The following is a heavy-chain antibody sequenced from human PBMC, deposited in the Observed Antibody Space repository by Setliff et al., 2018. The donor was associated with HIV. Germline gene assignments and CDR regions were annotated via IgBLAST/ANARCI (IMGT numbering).Heavy chain of an antibody. Sequence: PPQPLPLTCTFSGLSLSTSGVGVGWIRQSPGKALEWLAFIYWNNNKHDRTSLKSRLTVTKDTSKNRVVFTMTTMDPVDTATYYWAYSGRQLRGPYFDFWGQGTPVTVSS. D-gene: IGHD1-1*01. CDR1: GLSLSTSGVG. J-gene: IGHJ4*02. V-gene: IGHV2-5*01. CDR3: AYSGRQLRGPYFDF. CDR2: IYWNNNK.